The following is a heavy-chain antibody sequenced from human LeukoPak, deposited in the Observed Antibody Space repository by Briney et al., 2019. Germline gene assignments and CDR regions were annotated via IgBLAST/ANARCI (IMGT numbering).Heavy chain of an antibody. CDR2: ISWNSGSI. V-gene: IGHV3-9*01. D-gene: IGHD6-6*01. CDR3: AKSRIAARRGYCYGMDV. CDR1: GFTFDDYA. Sequence: GGSLRLSCAPSGFTFDDYAMHWVRQAPGEGLEWVSGISWNSGSIDYTDSVKGRFTISRDNAKNSLYLQMNSLRAEDTALYYCAKSRIAARRGYCYGMDVWGQGTTVTVSS. J-gene: IGHJ6*02.